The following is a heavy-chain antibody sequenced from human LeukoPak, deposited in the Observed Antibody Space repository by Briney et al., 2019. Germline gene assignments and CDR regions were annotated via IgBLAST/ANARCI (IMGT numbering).Heavy chain of an antibody. CDR3: ARLLLYGGSLYYFDY. CDR2: IYYGGST. Sequence: SETLSLTCTVSGGSISSSYYYWGWIRQPPGKGLEWIGSIYYGGSTYYNPSLKSRVTISVDTSKNQFSLRLSSVTAADTAVYYCARLLLYGGSLYYFDYWGQGTLVTVSS. CDR1: GGSISSSYYY. D-gene: IGHD1-26*01. V-gene: IGHV4-39*01. J-gene: IGHJ4*02.